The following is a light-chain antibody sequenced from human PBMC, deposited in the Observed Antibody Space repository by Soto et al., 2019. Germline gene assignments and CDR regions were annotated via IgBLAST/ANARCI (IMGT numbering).Light chain of an antibody. J-gene: IGKJ4*01. Sequence: AIRMTQSPSSLSASTGDRVTITCRASQGISSYLAWYQQKPGKAPKLLIYAASTLQSGVPSKFSGSGSGTDFSLTIICLQSEDFATYYCQQYYGYPRTFGGGTKVEIK. V-gene: IGKV1-8*01. CDR3: QQYYGYPRT. CDR1: QGISSY. CDR2: AAS.